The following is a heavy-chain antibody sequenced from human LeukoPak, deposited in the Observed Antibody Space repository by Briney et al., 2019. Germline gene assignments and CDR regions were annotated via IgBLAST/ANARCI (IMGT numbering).Heavy chain of an antibody. CDR3: ARDFGELGEWELVRYYYYYMDV. V-gene: IGHV1-2*02. D-gene: IGHD1-26*01. J-gene: IGHJ6*03. Sequence: AASVKVSCKASGYTFTGYYMHWVRQAPGQGLEWMGWINPNSGGTNYAQKFQGRVTMTRDTSISTAYMGLSRLRSDDTAVYYCARDFGELGEWELVRYYYYYMDVWGKGTTVTVSS. CDR2: INPNSGGT. CDR1: GYTFTGYY.